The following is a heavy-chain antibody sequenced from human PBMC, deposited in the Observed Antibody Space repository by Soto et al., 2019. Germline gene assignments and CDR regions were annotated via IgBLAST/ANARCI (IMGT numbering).Heavy chain of an antibody. CDR1: GYTFTSNG. D-gene: IGHD3-22*01. Sequence: QVQLVQSGAEVKKPGASVKVSCKASGYTFTSNGISWVRQAPGQGLEWMGRISAYNGNTNYAQKLQGRVTMTTDTPTSTAYMELRSLRSDATAVYYCARDEHQSSGYIHWFDPWGQGTLVTVSS. CDR2: ISAYNGNT. CDR3: ARDEHQSSGYIHWFDP. J-gene: IGHJ5*02. V-gene: IGHV1-18*01.